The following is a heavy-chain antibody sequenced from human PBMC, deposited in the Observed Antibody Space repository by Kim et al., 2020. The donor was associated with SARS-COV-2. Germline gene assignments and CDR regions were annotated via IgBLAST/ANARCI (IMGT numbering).Heavy chain of an antibody. CDR3: ARQYYDSSGYLDY. V-gene: IGHV4-39*01. Sequence: YTPPPKSRGTISVDTPKNQFSLKLSSVTAADTAVYYCARQYYDSSGYLDYWGQGTLVTVSS. D-gene: IGHD3-22*01. J-gene: IGHJ4*02.